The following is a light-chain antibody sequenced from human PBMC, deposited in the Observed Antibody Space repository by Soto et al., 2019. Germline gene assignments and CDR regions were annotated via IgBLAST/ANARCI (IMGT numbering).Light chain of an antibody. V-gene: IGKV3-15*01. Sequence: EIVMTQSPATLSVSPGERATLSCRASQSVSSNLAWYQQKPGQAPRLLIYGASTRATGIPARFSGSGSGTEFTLTISNLQSEDSAIYFCQQYNNWPPDRMFGQGTKVEIK. J-gene: IGKJ1*01. CDR2: GAS. CDR1: QSVSSN. CDR3: QQYNNWPPDRM.